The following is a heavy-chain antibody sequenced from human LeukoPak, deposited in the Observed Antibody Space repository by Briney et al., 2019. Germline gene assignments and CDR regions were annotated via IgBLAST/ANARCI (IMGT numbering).Heavy chain of an antibody. V-gene: IGHV4-30-4*01. CDR1: GGSISSGDYY. CDR2: IYYSGST. D-gene: IGHD6-13*01. Sequence: PSETLSLTCTVSGGSISSGDYYWSWIRQPPGKGLEWIGYIYYSGSTYYNPSLKSRVSFSIDMSKNQFSLKLSSVTAADTAVYYCARHVDDSSSWYYFDYWGQGTLVTVSS. CDR3: ARHVDDSSSWYYFDY. J-gene: IGHJ4*02.